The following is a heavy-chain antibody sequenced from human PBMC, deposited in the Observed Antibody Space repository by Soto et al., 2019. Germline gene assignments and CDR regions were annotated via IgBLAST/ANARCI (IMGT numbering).Heavy chain of an antibody. CDR3: ARGRVACASSTCHRTWFDP. V-gene: IGHV3-23*01. D-gene: IGHD6-13*01. J-gene: IGHJ5*02. Sequence: EVQLLESGGGLVQPGGSLRLSCAASGFTFSSYAMSWVRQAPGKGLEWVSAISSGGGHIYYADSVKGRFTISRDNAKNSLYLQMNSLRDEDTAMYYCARGRVACASSTCHRTWFDPWGQGTLVTVSS. CDR1: GFTFSSYA. CDR2: ISSGGGHI.